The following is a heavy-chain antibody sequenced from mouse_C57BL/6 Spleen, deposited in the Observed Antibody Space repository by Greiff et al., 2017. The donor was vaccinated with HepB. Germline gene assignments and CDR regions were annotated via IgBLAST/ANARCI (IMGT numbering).Heavy chain of an antibody. J-gene: IGHJ1*03. CDR3: ATHYYGRDWYFDV. Sequence: EVHLVESGGGLVKPGGSLKLSCAASGFTFSDYGMHWVRQAPEKGLEWVAYISSGSSTIYYADTVKGRFTISRDNAKNTLFLQMTSLRSEDTAMYYCATHYYGRDWYFDVWGTGTTVTVSS. CDR1: GFTFSDYG. V-gene: IGHV5-17*01. D-gene: IGHD1-1*01. CDR2: ISSGSSTI.